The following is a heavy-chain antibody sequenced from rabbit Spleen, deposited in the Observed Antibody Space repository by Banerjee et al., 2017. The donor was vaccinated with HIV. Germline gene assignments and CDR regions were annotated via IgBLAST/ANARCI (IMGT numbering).Heavy chain of an antibody. CDR2: IYPDGSGST. CDR1: GFSFSNAYY. CDR3: ARDAGSSFSTYGMDL. Sequence: QSLEESGGDMVKPGASLTLTCTASGFSFSNAYYICWVRQAPGKGPEWIGCIYPDGSGSTAYASWAKGRFTISKTSSTTVTLQMTSLTAADTATYFCARDAGSSFSTYGMDLWGPGTLVTVS. D-gene: IGHD8-1*01. V-gene: IGHV1S40*01. J-gene: IGHJ6*01.